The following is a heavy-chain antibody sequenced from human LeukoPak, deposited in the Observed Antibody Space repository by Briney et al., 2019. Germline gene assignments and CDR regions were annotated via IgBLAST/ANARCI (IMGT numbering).Heavy chain of an antibody. J-gene: IGHJ3*02. CDR1: GFTLNMYS. CDR2: ISSGSIYI. V-gene: IGHV3-21*01. CDR3: ARDQDCTVSSCPRGDDGFDI. Sequence: GWSLRLSCAASGFTLNMYSMNWVRQAPGKGREWVASISSGSIYIYYTDSVRGRFTISRDNAKNSLYLQMNSLRAEDAAVYYCARDQDCTVSSCPRGDDGFDIWGQGTAVTVSS. D-gene: IGHD2-8*02.